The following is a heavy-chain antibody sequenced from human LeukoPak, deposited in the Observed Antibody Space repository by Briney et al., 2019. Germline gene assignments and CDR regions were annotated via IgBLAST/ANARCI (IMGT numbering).Heavy chain of an antibody. Sequence: GGSLRLSCAASGFTFSSYAMSWVRQAPVKGLEWVSVISGSGGSIYYADSVKGRFTISRDNAKNSLYLQMNSLRAEDTAVYYCARGGAGTTGFSYYWGQGTLVTVSS. D-gene: IGHD1-1*01. V-gene: IGHV3-23*01. CDR2: ISGSGGSI. CDR1: GFTFSSYA. CDR3: ARGGAGTTGFSYY. J-gene: IGHJ4*02.